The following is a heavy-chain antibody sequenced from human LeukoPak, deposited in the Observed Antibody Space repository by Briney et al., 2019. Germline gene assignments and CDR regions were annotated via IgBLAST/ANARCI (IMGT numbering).Heavy chain of an antibody. CDR3: TARTRAASTDY. Sequence: PGGSLRLSCAASGFNFRGYAMSWVRQAPGKGLEWVGRIKSKTDGGTTDYAAPVKGRFTISRDDSKNTLYLQMNSLKTEDTAVYYCTARTRAASTDYWGQGTLVTVSS. D-gene: IGHD2-2*01. CDR1: GFNFRGYA. V-gene: IGHV3-15*01. J-gene: IGHJ4*02. CDR2: IKSKTDGGTT.